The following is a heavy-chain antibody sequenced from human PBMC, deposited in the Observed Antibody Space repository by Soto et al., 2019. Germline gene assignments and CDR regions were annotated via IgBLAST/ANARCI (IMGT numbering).Heavy chain of an antibody. D-gene: IGHD6-19*01. CDR1: GFTFSIFG. V-gene: IGHV3-33*01. CDR2: IWYVGSNA. J-gene: IGHJ4*02. CDR3: ARDKGSSTVVSGISQEGYFDS. Sequence: QVQLVESGGGVVQPGRSLRLSCEASGFTFSIFGMHWVRQAPGKGLEWAAIIWYVGSNAYYADSVRGRFTITRDNSKNTVYPQMNSLRDEDTAVYYCARDKGSSTVVSGISQEGYFDSWGQGTLVTVSS.